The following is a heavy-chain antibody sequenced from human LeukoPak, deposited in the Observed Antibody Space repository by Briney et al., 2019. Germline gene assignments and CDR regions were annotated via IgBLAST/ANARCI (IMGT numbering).Heavy chain of an antibody. J-gene: IGHJ4*02. V-gene: IGHV3-21*04. CDR2: ISGSGSYI. CDR3: ARDQDGYVARGVIKVLDY. Sequence: GGSLRLSCAASGFTFSSYSMNWVRQAPGKGLEWVSSISGSGSYIYYADPLRGRFTISRDNAKNSLYLQMNSLRAEDTAVYYCARDQDGYVARGVIKVLDYWGQGTLVTVSA. CDR1: GFTFSSYS. D-gene: IGHD3-10*01.